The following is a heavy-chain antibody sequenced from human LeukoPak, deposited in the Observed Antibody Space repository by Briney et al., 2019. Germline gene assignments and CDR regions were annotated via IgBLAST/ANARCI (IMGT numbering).Heavy chain of an antibody. J-gene: IGHJ6*02. V-gene: IGHV4-34*01. CDR3: ARGDDILTGYYGSNGMDV. Sequence: SETLSLTCAVYGGSFSGYYWSWIRQPPGKGLEWIGEINHSGSTNYNPSLKSRVTISVDTSKNQFSLKLSSVTAADTAAYYCARGDDILTGYYGSNGMDVWGQGTTVTVSS. D-gene: IGHD3-9*01. CDR2: INHSGST. CDR1: GGSFSGYY.